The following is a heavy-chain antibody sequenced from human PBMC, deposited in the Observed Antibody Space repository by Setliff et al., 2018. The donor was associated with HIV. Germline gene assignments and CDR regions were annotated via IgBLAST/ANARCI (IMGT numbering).Heavy chain of an antibody. CDR3: ARDEAGGGSYNWFHP. V-gene: IGHV4-4*08. J-gene: IGHJ5*02. CDR2: INRSGST. CDR1: DDSVSTFY. Sequence: PSETLSLTCTVSDDSVSTFYWNWIRQPPGKGLEWIGEINRSGSTNYNPSLKSRVTMSVDSSKRQLSLRLTSVTAADTAVYFCARDEAGGGSYNWFHPWGQGTLVTVSS. D-gene: IGHD1-26*01.